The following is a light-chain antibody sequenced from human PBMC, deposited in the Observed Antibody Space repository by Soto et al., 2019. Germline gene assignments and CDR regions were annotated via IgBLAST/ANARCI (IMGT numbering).Light chain of an antibody. V-gene: IGLV2-8*01. CDR1: SSDVGGYNY. J-gene: IGLJ2*01. Sequence: QSALTQPPSASGSPGQSVTISCTGTSSDVGGYNYVSWYQHHPGKAPKAMIYEVSKRPSGVPDRFSGSKSGNTASLTVSGLQPEDEADYYCSSYAGSDKSVFGGGTQLTVL. CDR2: EVS. CDR3: SSYAGSDKSV.